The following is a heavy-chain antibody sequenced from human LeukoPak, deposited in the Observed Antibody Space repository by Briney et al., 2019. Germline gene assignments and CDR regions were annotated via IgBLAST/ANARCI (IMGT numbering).Heavy chain of an antibody. V-gene: IGHV5-51*01. CDR2: IYPGDSDT. Sequence: GESLKISCKGSGYSFTSYWIGWVRQMPGKGLEWMGIIYPGDSDTRYSPSFQGQVTISADKSISTAYLQWSSLTASDTAMYYCARFRPADYYFSSGSYYNGYYYGMDVWGQGTTVTVSS. D-gene: IGHD3-10*01. J-gene: IGHJ6*02. CDR3: ARFRPADYYFSSGSYYNGYYYGMDV. CDR1: GYSFTSYW.